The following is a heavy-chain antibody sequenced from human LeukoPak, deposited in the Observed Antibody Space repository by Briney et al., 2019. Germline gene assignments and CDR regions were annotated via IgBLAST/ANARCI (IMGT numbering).Heavy chain of an antibody. V-gene: IGHV1-69*04. CDR2: IIPILGIA. CDR1: GGTFSSYA. CDR3: ATVHTAMVSFGY. D-gene: IGHD5-18*01. J-gene: IGHJ4*02. Sequence: SVNVSCKASGGTFSSYAISWVRQAPGQGLEWMGRIIPILGIANYAQKFQGRVTITADKSTSTAYMELSSLRSEDTAVYYCATVHTAMVSFGYWGQGTLVTVSS.